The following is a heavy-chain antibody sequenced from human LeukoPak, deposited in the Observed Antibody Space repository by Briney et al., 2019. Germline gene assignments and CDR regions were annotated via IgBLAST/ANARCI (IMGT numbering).Heavy chain of an antibody. CDR2: IRYDGSNK. CDR1: GFTFSSYG. J-gene: IGHJ4*02. V-gene: IGHV3-30*02. CDR3: AKDRVVVRGAAFDY. D-gene: IGHD3-10*01. Sequence: PGGSLRLSCAASGFTFSSYGMHWVRQAPGKGLEWVAFIRYDGSNKYYADSVKGRFTISRDNSKNTLYLQMNSLRAEDTAVYYCAKDRVVVRGAAFDYWGQGTLVTVSS.